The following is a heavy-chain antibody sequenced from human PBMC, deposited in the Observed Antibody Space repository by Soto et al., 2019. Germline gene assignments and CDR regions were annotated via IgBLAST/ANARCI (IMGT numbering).Heavy chain of an antibody. CDR1: GDSISNYY. D-gene: IGHD6-19*01. CDR3: ARRRLHSSGYDY. J-gene: IGHJ4*02. Sequence: SETLSLTCTVSGDSISNYYWSWIRQPPGKGLEWIGYMYNSGSTNYSPSLKSRVTISGDTSKNQFSLKLTSVTAADTAVYYCARRRLHSSGYDYWGQGTLVTVSS. V-gene: IGHV4-59*08. CDR2: MYNSGST.